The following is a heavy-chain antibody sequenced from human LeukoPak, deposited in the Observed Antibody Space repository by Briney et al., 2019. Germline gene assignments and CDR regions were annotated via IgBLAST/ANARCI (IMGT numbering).Heavy chain of an antibody. Sequence: SETLSLTCTVSGGSISSHYWSWIPEPPGKGLEWIGYIYYSGSTNYNPSLKSRVTISVDTSKNKFSLKLSSVTAADTAVYDCARAGSDGSASFDYWGQGTLVTVSS. D-gene: IGHD2-15*01. CDR2: IYYSGST. J-gene: IGHJ4*02. CDR1: GGSISSHY. V-gene: IGHV4-59*11. CDR3: ARAGSDGSASFDY.